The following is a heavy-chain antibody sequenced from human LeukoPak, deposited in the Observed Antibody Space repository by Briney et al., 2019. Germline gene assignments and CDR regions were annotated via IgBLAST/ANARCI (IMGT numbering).Heavy chain of an antibody. Sequence: PGGSLRLSCAASGFTFRSYAMSWVRQAPGKGLEWVSAISGSGGSTYYADSVKGRFTISRDNSKNTLYLQMNSLRAEDTAVYYCAKDRVEYSSGLYNWFDPWGQGTLVTVSS. CDR2: ISGSGGST. J-gene: IGHJ5*02. D-gene: IGHD6-19*01. V-gene: IGHV3-23*01. CDR3: AKDRVEYSSGLYNWFDP. CDR1: GFTFRSYA.